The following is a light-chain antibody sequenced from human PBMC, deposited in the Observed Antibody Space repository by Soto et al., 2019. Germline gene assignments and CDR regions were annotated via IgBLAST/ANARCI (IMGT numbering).Light chain of an antibody. CDR3: NSYAGSNNFVV. CDR2: EVN. J-gene: IGLJ2*01. V-gene: IGLV2-8*01. CDR1: SSDVGTYNF. Sequence: QSVLTQPPSASGSPGQSVTISCTGTSSDVGTYNFVSWFRQNPGKAPKLIIYEVNKRPSGVPDRFSGSKSGNTASLTVSGLQAEDEADYYCNSYAGSNNFVVFGGGTKLTVL.